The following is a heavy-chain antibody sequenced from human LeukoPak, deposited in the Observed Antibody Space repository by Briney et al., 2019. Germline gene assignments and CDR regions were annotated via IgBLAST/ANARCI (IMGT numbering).Heavy chain of an antibody. CDR1: GGSFSGYY. CDR2: INHSGST. J-gene: IGHJ5*02. D-gene: IGHD2-2*01. CDR3: ARLRIRGYCSSTSCYP. V-gene: IGHV4-34*01. Sequence: PSETLSLTRAVYGGSFSGYYWSWIRQPPGKGLEWIGEINHSGSTNYNPSLKSRVTISVDTSKNQFSLKLSSVTAADTAVYCCARLRIRGYCSSTSCYPWGQGTLVTVSS.